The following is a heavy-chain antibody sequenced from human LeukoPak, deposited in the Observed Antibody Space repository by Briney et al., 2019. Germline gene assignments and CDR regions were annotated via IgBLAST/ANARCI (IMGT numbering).Heavy chain of an antibody. V-gene: IGHV1-2*02. CDR3: ASEGSGYYYYYMDV. CDR2: INSNSGGT. Sequence: ASVKVSCKASGYTFTGYYMHWVRQAPGQGLEWMGWINSNSGGTNYAQKFQGRVTMTRDTSISTAYMELSRLRSDDTAMYYCASEGSGYYYYYMDVWGKGTTVTVSS. J-gene: IGHJ6*03. D-gene: IGHD3-3*01. CDR1: GYTFTGYY.